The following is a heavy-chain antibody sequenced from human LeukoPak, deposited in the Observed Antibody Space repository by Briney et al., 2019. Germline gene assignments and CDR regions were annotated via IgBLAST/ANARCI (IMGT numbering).Heavy chain of an antibody. Sequence: GGSLRLSCVASGFIFKNNGMYWVRQAPGKGLEWVAFIRFDESDKFYADSVKGRFTISRDISKNTLFLEMNGLRVDDTALYYCARAGGYYYGSGSYHYWGQGTLVTVSS. J-gene: IGHJ4*02. CDR3: ARAGGYYYGSGSYHY. CDR1: GFIFKNNG. V-gene: IGHV3-30*02. CDR2: IRFDESDK. D-gene: IGHD3-10*01.